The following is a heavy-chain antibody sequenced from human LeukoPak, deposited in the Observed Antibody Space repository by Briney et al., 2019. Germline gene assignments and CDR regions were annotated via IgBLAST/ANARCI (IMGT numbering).Heavy chain of an antibody. CDR1: GFTFSSYG. V-gene: IGHV3-30*18. Sequence: PGGSLRLSCAASGFTFSSYGMHWVRQVPGKGLEWVAVISYDGRHKYYADSVKARFTISRDNSKNTLYLQMNSLRGEDTAVYYCAKGITAMVLDYWGQGTLVTVSS. CDR3: AKGITAMVLDY. J-gene: IGHJ4*02. CDR2: ISYDGRHK. D-gene: IGHD5-18*01.